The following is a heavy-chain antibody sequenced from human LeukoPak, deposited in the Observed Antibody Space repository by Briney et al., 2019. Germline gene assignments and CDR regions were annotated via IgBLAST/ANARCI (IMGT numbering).Heavy chain of an antibody. V-gene: IGHV3-33*01. CDR2: IWYDGSNK. Sequence: GGSLRLSCAASGFTFSSYGMHWVRQAPGKGLEWVAVIWYDGSNKYYADSVEGRFTISRDNSKNTLYLQMNGLRAEDTAVYYCARSRGYSYGDFDYWGQGTLVTVSS. J-gene: IGHJ4*02. D-gene: IGHD5-18*01. CDR3: ARSRGYSYGDFDY. CDR1: GFTFSSYG.